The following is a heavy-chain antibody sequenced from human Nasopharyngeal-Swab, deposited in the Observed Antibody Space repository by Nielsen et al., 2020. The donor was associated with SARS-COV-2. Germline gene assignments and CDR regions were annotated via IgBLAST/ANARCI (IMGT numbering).Heavy chain of an antibody. CDR2: IYPGDSDT. J-gene: IGHJ6*02. CDR3: ARQLWLVDYYYGMDV. Sequence: GESLKISCKGSGYSFTSYWIGWVRQIPGKGLEWMWIIYPGDSDTRYSPSLQGQVTISADKSISTAYLQWSSLKASDTAMYHCARQLWLVDYYYGMDVWGQGTTVTVSS. D-gene: IGHD5-18*01. CDR1: GYSFTSYW. V-gene: IGHV5-51*01.